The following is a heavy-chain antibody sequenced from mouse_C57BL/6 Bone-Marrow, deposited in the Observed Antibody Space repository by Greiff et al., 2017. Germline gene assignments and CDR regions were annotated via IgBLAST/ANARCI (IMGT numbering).Heavy chain of an antibody. D-gene: IGHD2-10*02. J-gene: IGHJ1*01. CDR3: ASVPALDVSILYCFFDV. Sequence: EVKLMESGPELVKPGASVKIPCKASGYTFTDYNMDWVKQSHGKSLEWIGDINPNNGGTIYNQKFKGKATLTVDKSSSTAYMALRSLTSEDTAVYYCASVPALDVSILYCFFDVGGSGTRVTVSS. V-gene: IGHV1-18*01. CDR2: INPNNGGT. CDR1: GYTFTDYN.